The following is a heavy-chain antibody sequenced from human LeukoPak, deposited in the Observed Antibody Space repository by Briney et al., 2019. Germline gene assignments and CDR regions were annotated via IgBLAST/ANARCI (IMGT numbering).Heavy chain of an antibody. CDR2: IYISGSGST. CDR3: ARDKRVAVAGTYIYYYYMDV. J-gene: IGHJ6*03. D-gene: IGHD6-19*01. Sequence: PSETLSLTCTVSGASISSYYWSWIRQPAGKGLEWIGRIYISGSGSTNYNPSLKSRVTMSVDTSKNQFSLKLSSVTAADTAVYYCARDKRVAVAGTYIYYYYMDVWGNGTTVTISS. V-gene: IGHV4-4*07. CDR1: GASISSYY.